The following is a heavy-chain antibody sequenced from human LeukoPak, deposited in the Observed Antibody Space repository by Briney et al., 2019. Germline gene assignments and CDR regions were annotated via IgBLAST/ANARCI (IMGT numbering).Heavy chain of an antibody. V-gene: IGHV1-8*01. J-gene: IGHJ3*02. CDR2: MNPNSGNT. Sequence: GASVKVSCKASGYTFTSYDINWVRQATGQGLEWMGWMNPNSGNTGYAQKFQGRVTIIRDTSAETAYMELSSLRSEDMAVYFCARNRGYCSGGSCTLAAFDIWGQGTMVTVSS. D-gene: IGHD2-15*01. CDR1: GYTFTSYD. CDR3: ARNRGYCSGGSCTLAAFDI.